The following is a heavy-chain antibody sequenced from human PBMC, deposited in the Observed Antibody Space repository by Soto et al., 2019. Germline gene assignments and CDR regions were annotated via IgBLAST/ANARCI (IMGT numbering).Heavy chain of an antibody. CDR1: GFTFSSYA. CDR2: ISYDGSNK. D-gene: IGHD4-17*01. Sequence: QVQLVESGGGVVQPGRSLRLSCAASGFTFSSYAMHWVRQAPGKGLEWVAVISYDGSNKYYADSVKGRFTISRDNSKNTLYLQMTSLRAEDTAVYYCASAVTTPYYYYGMDVWGQGTTVTVSS. V-gene: IGHV3-30-3*01. CDR3: ASAVTTPYYYYGMDV. J-gene: IGHJ6*02.